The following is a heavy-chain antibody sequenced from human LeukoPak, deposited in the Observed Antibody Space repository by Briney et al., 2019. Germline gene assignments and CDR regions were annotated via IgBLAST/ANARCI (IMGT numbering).Heavy chain of an antibody. CDR1: GITLSNHR. V-gene: IGHV3-21*01. D-gene: IGHD2-21*02. J-gene: IGHJ4*02. CDR3: ANTGGVTAFLAY. Sequence: GGSLRLFCAASGITLSNHRMNWVRQAPGKGLEWVSSLSSSSSYIYYADSVKGRFNISRDNSKNTLYLQMNSLRTEDPALYFCANTGGVTAFLAYWGQGTLVTVS. CDR2: LSSSSSYI.